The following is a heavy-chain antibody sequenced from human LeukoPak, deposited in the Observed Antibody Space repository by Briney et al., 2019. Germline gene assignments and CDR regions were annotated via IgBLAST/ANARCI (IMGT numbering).Heavy chain of an antibody. D-gene: IGHD1-20*01. Sequence: GASVKVSCKASGGTFSSYAISWVRQAPGQGLEWMGRIIPIFGTANYAQKFQGRVTITTDESTSTAYMELSSLRSEDTAVYYCARGVNWKPYYYYYYMDVWGKGTTVTVSS. J-gene: IGHJ6*03. V-gene: IGHV1-69*05. CDR3: ARGVNWKPYYYYYYMDV. CDR2: IIPIFGTA. CDR1: GGTFSSYA.